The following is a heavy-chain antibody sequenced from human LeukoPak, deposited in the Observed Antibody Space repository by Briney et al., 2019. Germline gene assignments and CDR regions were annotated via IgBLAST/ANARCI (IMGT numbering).Heavy chain of an antibody. CDR3: ARPAYCGGDCYSDY. Sequence: GGSLRLSCAASGFTFSSYSMNWVRQAPGKGLEGVSSISSSSSYIYYADSVKGRFTISRDNAKNSLYLQMNSLRAEDTAVYYCARPAYCGGDCYSDYWGQGTLVTVSS. CDR1: GFTFSSYS. CDR2: ISSSSSYI. V-gene: IGHV3-21*01. J-gene: IGHJ4*02. D-gene: IGHD2-21*02.